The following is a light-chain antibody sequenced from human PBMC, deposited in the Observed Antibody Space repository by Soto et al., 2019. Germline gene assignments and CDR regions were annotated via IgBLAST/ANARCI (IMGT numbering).Light chain of an antibody. CDR1: SSDVGRYNY. V-gene: IGLV2-14*01. Sequence: QSALTQPASVSGSPGQSITISCTGTSSDVGRYNYVSWYQQHPGKAPKLMIYDGTNRPSGVSNRFSGSTSVNTASLTISGLQAEDEADYYCSSYTSSSSLVVFGGGTKLTVL. CDR3: SSYTSSSSLVV. CDR2: DGT. J-gene: IGLJ2*01.